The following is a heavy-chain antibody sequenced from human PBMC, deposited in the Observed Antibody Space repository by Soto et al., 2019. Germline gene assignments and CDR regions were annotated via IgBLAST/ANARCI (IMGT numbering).Heavy chain of an antibody. CDR1: GDSMSNYY. V-gene: IGHV4-59*01. CDR3: ARLVYGNYGYFDS. CDR2: IYSGGGT. D-gene: IGHD4-17*01. Sequence: QVQLQESGPGLVKPSETLSLTCDVSGDSMSNYYWSWIRQPPGKGLQWMGYIYSGGGTNYNPSLPSPVTMSVDTSKNLFFLKLNSVTTADTAVYFCARLVYGNYGYFDSWGQGTLVTVSS. J-gene: IGHJ4*02.